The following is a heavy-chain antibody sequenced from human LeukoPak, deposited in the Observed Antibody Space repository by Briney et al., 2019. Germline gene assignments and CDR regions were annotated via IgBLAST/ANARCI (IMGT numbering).Heavy chain of an antibody. J-gene: IGHJ4*02. Sequence: PGGSLRLSCGASGFTFSNYWMTWVRQAPGKGLEWVANINRDASEKYYADPVKGRFTISRDNAKSSLFLQMTSLRADDTAVYYCARDDPVVYATYDHWGQGTLVTVSS. CDR3: ARDDPVVYATYDH. CDR1: GFTFSNYW. CDR2: INRDASEK. V-gene: IGHV3-7*01. D-gene: IGHD2-8*02.